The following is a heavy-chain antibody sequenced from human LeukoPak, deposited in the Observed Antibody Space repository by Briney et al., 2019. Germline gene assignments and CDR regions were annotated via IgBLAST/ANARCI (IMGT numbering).Heavy chain of an antibody. CDR1: GFTFSSYA. D-gene: IGHD3-3*01. J-gene: IGHJ4*02. Sequence: PGGSLRLSCAASGFTFSSYAMPWVRQAPGKGLEWVAVISYDGSNKYYADSVKGRFTISRDNSKNTLYLQVNSLRAEDTAVYYCARDERWLQFLNYWGRGTLVTVSS. V-gene: IGHV3-30-3*01. CDR2: ISYDGSNK. CDR3: ARDERWLQFLNY.